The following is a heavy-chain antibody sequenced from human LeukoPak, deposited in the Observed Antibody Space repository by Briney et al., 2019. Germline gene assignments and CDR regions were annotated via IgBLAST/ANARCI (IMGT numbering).Heavy chain of an antibody. CDR2: ISGSGGST. Sequence: GGSLRLSCAASGFTFSSYAMSWVRQAPGKGLEWVSAISGSGGSTYYADSVKGRFTISRDNSKNTLYLQMNSLRAEDTAVYYCAKGVWTFFGVVISYFDYWGQGTLVTVSS. CDR1: GFTFSSYA. V-gene: IGHV3-23*01. CDR3: AKGVWTFFGVVISYFDY. D-gene: IGHD3-3*01. J-gene: IGHJ4*02.